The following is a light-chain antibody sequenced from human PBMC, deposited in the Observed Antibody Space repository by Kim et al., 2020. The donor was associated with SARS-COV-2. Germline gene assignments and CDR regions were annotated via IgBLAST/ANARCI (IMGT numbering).Light chain of an antibody. CDR3: QQYFGAPLT. J-gene: IGKJ4*01. CDR1: QTVLSSSNNKSY. CDR2: WAS. V-gene: IGKV4-1*01. Sequence: ATINCKSSQTVLSSSNNKSYLAWYQQRPGLHPKLLIYWASSREYGVPVRFSGSGSGTDFTLTISSLQAEDVAVYFCQQYFGAPLTFGGGTKVDIK.